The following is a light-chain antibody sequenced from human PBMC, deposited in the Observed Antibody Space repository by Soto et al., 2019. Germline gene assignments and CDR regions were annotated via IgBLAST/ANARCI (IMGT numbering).Light chain of an antibody. V-gene: IGKV3-20*01. CDR2: AAS. Sequence: EIVLTQSPGTRSLSPGERATLSCRASQSVSTTYLAWYQQKPGQAPSLLIYAASSRATGIPDRFSGSGSGTDFTLTISRLEPEDFAVYYCQQYGSSPPRYTFGQGTKLDI. CDR3: QQYGSSPPRYT. CDR1: QSVSTTY. J-gene: IGKJ2*01.